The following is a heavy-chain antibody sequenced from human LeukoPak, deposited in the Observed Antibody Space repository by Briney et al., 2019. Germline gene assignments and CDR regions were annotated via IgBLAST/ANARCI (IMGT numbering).Heavy chain of an antibody. V-gene: IGHV3-7*03. D-gene: IGHD5-12*01. CDR1: GFTFSSYW. CDR3: AKAFKSAYDYGPTDS. Sequence: GGSLRLSCAASGFTFSSYWMSWVRQAPGKGLEWVANIKQDGSEKYYVDSVKGRFTISRDNAKTSLYLQMNSLRAEDTAVYYCAKAFKSAYDYGPTDSWGQGTLVTVSS. CDR2: IKQDGSEK. J-gene: IGHJ4*02.